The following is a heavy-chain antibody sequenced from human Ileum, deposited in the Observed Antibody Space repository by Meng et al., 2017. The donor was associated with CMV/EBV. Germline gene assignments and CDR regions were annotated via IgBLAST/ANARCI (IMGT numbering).Heavy chain of an antibody. V-gene: IGHV4-39*07. CDR2: VHNNGGT. CDR1: VASFNNDSVY. CDR3: AKDLPRGPSDY. Sequence: QPHLQALVPVLVNPVESPYLHCTVSVASFNNDSVYLAWTPQSPGKGLESTGSVHNNGGTHHNPSLRSRVTISVDTSKHQFSLRMNSVTAADTAIYYCAKDLPRGPSDYWSQGTLVTVSS. J-gene: IGHJ4*02. D-gene: IGHD3-10*01.